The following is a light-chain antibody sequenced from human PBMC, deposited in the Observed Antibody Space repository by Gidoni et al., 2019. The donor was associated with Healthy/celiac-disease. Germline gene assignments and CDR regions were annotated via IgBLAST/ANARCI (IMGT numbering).Light chain of an antibody. CDR1: QCVSSSY. Sequence: EIVLTQSPGALSLSPGERATLSCRASQCVSSSYLAWYLQKPGQAPRLLIYGASRRATGIPDRFSGRGSGTDSTITISRMEPEDLAVYYCKHYGSPPRRFTFGPGTKVDIK. V-gene: IGKV3-20*01. CDR2: GAS. J-gene: IGKJ3*01. CDR3: KHYGSPPRRFT.